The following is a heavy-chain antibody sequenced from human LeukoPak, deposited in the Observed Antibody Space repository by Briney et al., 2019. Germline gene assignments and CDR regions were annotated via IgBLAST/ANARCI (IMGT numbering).Heavy chain of an antibody. Sequence: ASVKVSCKSSGCTFSIYAISWVRQAPGQGLERMGRIIPIFGTANYAQKFQGRVTITADKSTSTAYMELSSLRSEDTAVYYCARAPGGSSGWYNYYYYYMDVWGKGTTVTVSS. J-gene: IGHJ6*03. CDR3: ARAPGGSSGWYNYYYYYMDV. CDR1: GCTFSIYA. D-gene: IGHD6-19*01. CDR2: IIPIFGTA. V-gene: IGHV1-69*06.